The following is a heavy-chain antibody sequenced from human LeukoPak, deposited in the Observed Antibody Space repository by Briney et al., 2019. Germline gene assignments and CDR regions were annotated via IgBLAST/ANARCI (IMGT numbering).Heavy chain of an antibody. CDR1: GGSISSGGYY. D-gene: IGHD3-10*01. Sequence: TSETLSLTCTVSGGSISSGGYYWSWIRQHSGKGLEWIGYIYYSGSTYYNPSLKSRLTISVDTSKNQFSLKLSSVTAADTAVYYCARTYYFGSGSYLSPYRHHRYFDYWGQGTLVTVSS. CDR2: IYYSGST. V-gene: IGHV4-31*03. CDR3: ARTYYFGSGSYLSPYRHHRYFDY. J-gene: IGHJ4*02.